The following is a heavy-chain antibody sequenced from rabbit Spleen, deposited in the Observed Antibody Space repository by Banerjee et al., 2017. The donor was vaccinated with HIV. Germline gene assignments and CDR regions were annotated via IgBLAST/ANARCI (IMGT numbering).Heavy chain of an antibody. D-gene: IGHD1-1*01. CDR3: ARASGGYNVWDYAAL. J-gene: IGHJ4*01. Sequence: QEQLKESGGGLVTPGGTLTLTCTASGFSLSRYHMAWVRQAPGKGLEYIGWIDTGGSTYYASWAKGRFTIYKTSSTTVTLQMTSLTAADTATYFCARASGGYNVWDYAALWGPGTLVTVS. CDR2: IDTGGST. CDR1: GFSLSRYH. V-gene: IGHV1S17*01.